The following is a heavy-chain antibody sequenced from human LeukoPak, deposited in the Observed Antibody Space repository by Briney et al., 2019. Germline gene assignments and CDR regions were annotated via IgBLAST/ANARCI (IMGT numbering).Heavy chain of an antibody. CDR2: IYYSGST. Sequence: PSETLSLTCTVSGGSISGYYWSWIRQPPGKGLEWIGYIYYSGSTSYNPSLKSRVTISVDTSKNQFSLKLNSVTAADTAVYYCARRTKQWLVPPGGYYYYMDVWGKGTTVTVSS. D-gene: IGHD6-19*01. CDR1: GGSISGYY. J-gene: IGHJ6*03. CDR3: ARRTKQWLVPPGGYYYYMDV. V-gene: IGHV4-59*12.